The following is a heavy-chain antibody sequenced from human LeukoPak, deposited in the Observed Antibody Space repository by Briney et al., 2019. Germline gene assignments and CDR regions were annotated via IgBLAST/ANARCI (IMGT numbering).Heavy chain of an antibody. V-gene: IGHV1-2*02. D-gene: IGHD4-17*01. CDR2: INPNSGGT. Sequence: ASVKVSCKASGYTFTGYYMHWVRQAPGQGLEWMGWINPNSGGTNYAQKFQGRVTMTRDTSISTAYMELSRLRSDDTAVYYCARVPNGDYAVYCFDYWGQGTLVTVSS. CDR1: GYTFTGYY. J-gene: IGHJ4*02. CDR3: ARVPNGDYAVYCFDY.